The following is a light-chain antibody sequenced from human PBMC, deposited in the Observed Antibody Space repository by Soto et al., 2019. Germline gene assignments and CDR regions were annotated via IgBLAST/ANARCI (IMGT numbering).Light chain of an antibody. Sequence: DIQMTQSPTSLSASVGDRVTITCRARQGIRNFVAWSQQNPGKAPKLLIYAASTLQSGVPSRFSGSGSGTDFTLTINSLQPEDVATYAGEMYSSVPVFGPGTKVEIK. J-gene: IGKJ3*01. CDR3: EMYSSVPV. CDR2: AAS. V-gene: IGKV1-27*01. CDR1: QGIRNF.